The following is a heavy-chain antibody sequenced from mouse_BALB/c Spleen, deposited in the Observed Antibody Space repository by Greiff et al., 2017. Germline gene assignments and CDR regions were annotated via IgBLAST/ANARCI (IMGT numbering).Heavy chain of an antibody. Sequence: VQLQQSGAELVKPGASVKLSCTASGFNIKDTYMHWVKQRPEQGLEWIGRIDPANGNTKYDQKFQGKATITADTSSNTAYLQLSSLTSEDTAVYYCDHSYVYYYAMDYWGQGTSVTVAS. CDR2: IDPANGNT. CDR1: GFNIKDTY. CDR3: DHSYVYYYAMDY. J-gene: IGHJ4*01. V-gene: IGHV14-3*02. D-gene: IGHD1-1*01.